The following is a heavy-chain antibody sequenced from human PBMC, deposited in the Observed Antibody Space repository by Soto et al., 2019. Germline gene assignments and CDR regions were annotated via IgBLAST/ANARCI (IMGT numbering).Heavy chain of an antibody. V-gene: IGHV4-39*01. J-gene: IGHJ5*02. Sequence: SDTLSLTCTVSGGSLSSSSYYWGWIRQPPGKGLEWIGSVYYSGSTYYNPSLKSRVTISVDTSKNQFSLKLSSVTAADTAVYYRARHLEYSITMIARGGWFDPWGQGTLVNVSS. CDR1: GGSLSSSSYY. CDR2: VYYSGST. D-gene: IGHD3-22*01. CDR3: ARHLEYSITMIARGGWFDP.